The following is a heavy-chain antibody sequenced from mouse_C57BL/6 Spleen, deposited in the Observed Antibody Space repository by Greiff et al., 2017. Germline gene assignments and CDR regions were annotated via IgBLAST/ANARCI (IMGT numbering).Heavy chain of an antibody. CDR1: GYTFTSYW. V-gene: IGHV1-64*01. D-gene: IGHD1-1*01. CDR3: ARGSRSSYYWYFDV. CDR2: IHPSSGST. Sequence: QVQLQQPGAELVKPGASVKLSCKASGYTFTSYWMPWVKQRPGQGLEWIGMIHPSSGSTNYNEKFKSKATLTVDKSSSTAYMQLSSLTSEDSAVSAGARGSRSSYYWYFDVWGTGTTVTVSS. J-gene: IGHJ1*03.